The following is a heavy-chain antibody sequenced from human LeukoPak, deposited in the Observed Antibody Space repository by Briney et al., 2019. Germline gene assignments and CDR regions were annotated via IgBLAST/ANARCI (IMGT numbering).Heavy chain of an antibody. V-gene: IGHV4-34*01. CDR2: INHSGST. CDR3: VAKPTYYYDSSGYFALDY. Sequence: TSETLSLTCAVYGGSFSGYYWSWIRQPPGKGLEWIGEINHSGSTNYNPSLKSRVTISVDTSKNQFSLKLSSVTAADTAVYYCVAKPTYYYDSSGYFALDYWGQGTLVTVSS. D-gene: IGHD3-22*01. CDR1: GGSFSGYY. J-gene: IGHJ4*02.